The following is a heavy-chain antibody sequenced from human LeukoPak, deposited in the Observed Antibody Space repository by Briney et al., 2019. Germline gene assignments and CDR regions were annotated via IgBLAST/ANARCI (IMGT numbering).Heavy chain of an antibody. D-gene: IGHD3-10*01. CDR1: GGSISSGGYY. CDR3: ARYMVRGVTTYYFDY. CDR2: IYYSGST. J-gene: IGHJ4*02. Sequence: SETLSLTCTVSGGSISSGGYYWSWIRQHPGKGLECIGYIYYSGSTYYNPSLKSRVTISVDTSKNQFSLKLSSVTAADTAVYYCARYMVRGVTTYYFDYWGQGTLVTVSS. V-gene: IGHV4-31*03.